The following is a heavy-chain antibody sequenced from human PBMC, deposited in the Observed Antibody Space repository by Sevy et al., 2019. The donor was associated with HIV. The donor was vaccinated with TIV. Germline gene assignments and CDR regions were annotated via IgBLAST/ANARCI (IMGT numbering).Heavy chain of an antibody. CDR3: GRGGGSWYGGYYYYYYMDV. V-gene: IGHV4-59*01. CDR2: IYYSGSI. CDR1: GGSISSYY. J-gene: IGHJ6*03. D-gene: IGHD6-13*01. Sequence: SETLSLTCTVSGGSISSYYWSWIRQPPGKGLEWIGYIYYSGSINYNPSLKSRVTISVDTSKNQFSLKLSSVTAADTAGYYCGRGGGSWYGGYYYYYYMDVWGKGTTVTVSS.